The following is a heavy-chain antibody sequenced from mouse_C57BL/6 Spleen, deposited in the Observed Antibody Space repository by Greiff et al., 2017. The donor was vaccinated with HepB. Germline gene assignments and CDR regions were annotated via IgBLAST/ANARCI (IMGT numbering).Heavy chain of an antibody. V-gene: IGHV7-4*01. CDR2: IRNKANGYTT. CDR1: GFTFTDYY. Sequence: EVHLVESGGGLVQPGASLRLSCAASGFTFTDYYMSWVRQPPGKAPEWLALIRNKANGYTTEYTASVKGRFTISRDTSQNILYLQMNTLRAEDSATYYCVKEDYYGSRAWFDYWGHGTPVTVSA. J-gene: IGHJ3*01. D-gene: IGHD1-1*01. CDR3: VKEDYYGSRAWFDY.